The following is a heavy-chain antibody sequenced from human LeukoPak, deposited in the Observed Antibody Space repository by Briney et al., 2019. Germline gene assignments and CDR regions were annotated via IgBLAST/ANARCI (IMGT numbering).Heavy chain of an antibody. CDR1: GGSISSGDYY. Sequence: SETLSLTCTVSGGSISSGDYYWSWIRQPPGKGLEWIGYIYYSGSTYYNPSLKSRLTISLGTSKNQFSLKLSSVTAADTAVYYCASGRRLSPDYWGQGTLVTVSS. CDR2: IYYSGST. J-gene: IGHJ4*02. D-gene: IGHD3-16*01. CDR3: ASGRRLSPDY. V-gene: IGHV4-30-4*08.